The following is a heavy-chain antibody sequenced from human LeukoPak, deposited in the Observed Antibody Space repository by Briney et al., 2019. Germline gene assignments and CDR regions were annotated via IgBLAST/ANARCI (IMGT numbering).Heavy chain of an antibody. CDR3: ARDRHLYDSSGSPYYYYYYVDV. J-gene: IGHJ6*03. CDR2: ISSSSSYI. CDR1: GFTFSSYG. D-gene: IGHD3-22*01. Sequence: GGTLRLSCAASGFTFSSYGMSWVRQAPGKGLEWVSSISSSSSYIYYADSVKGRFTISRDNAKNSLYLQMNSLRAEDTAVYYCARDRHLYDSSGSPYYYYYYVDVWGKGTTVTVSS. V-gene: IGHV3-21*01.